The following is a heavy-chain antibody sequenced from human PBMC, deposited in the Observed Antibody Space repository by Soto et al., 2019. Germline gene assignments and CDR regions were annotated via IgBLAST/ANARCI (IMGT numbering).Heavy chain of an antibody. CDR2: ISAYNGNT. CDR3: SSIVGPGSYHNQYNEFDP. J-gene: IGHJ5*02. D-gene: IGHD3-10*01. CDR1: GYTFTNYG. V-gene: IGHV1-18*01. Sequence: QVQLVQSGAEVKKPGASVKVSCKASGYTFTNYGISWVRQAPGQGLEWMGWISAYNGNTKYTQKLQGRVTMTTDTGTNQASRELSRLSSDETAEYSRSSIVGPGSYHNQYNEFDPWCQGTLVTVSS.